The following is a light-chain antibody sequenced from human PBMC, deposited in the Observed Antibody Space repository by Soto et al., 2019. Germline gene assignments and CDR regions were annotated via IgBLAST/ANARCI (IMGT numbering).Light chain of an antibody. CDR3: QQYYSPPYT. CDR2: WAS. V-gene: IGKV4-1*01. Sequence: DIVVAQSLDSLAASLGERATINCKSSQTILYSSNNRNYLAWYQQKPGQPPKLLIYWASTRESGVPDRFSGSGSGTDFTLTISSLQAEDVAVYYCQQYYSPPYTFGQGTKLEIK. CDR1: QTILYSSNNRNY. J-gene: IGKJ2*01.